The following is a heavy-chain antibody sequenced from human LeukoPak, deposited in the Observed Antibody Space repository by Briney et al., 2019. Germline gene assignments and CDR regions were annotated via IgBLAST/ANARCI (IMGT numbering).Heavy chain of an antibody. J-gene: IGHJ4*02. CDR1: GFTFSSCD. D-gene: IGHD6-19*01. CDR2: IGTGGDT. V-gene: IGHV3-13*01. CDR3: ARGCYTSGWYTFDY. Sequence: GGSLRLSCAASGFTFSSCDMYWVRQSTGKGLEWVSSIGTGGDTYYSDSVKGRFTISRENAKDSLYLQMNSLRAGDTAVYYCARGCYTSGWYTFDYWGQGTLVTVSS.